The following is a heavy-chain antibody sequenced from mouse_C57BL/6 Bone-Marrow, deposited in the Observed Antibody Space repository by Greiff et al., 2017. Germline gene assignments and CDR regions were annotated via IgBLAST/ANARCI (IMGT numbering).Heavy chain of an antibody. CDR1: GYTFTSYG. J-gene: IGHJ3*01. Sequence: QVQLKQSGAELARPGASVKLSCKASGYTFTSYGISWVKQRTGQGLEWIGEIYPRSGNTYYNEKFKGKATLTADKSSSTAYMELRSLTSEESAVYFCASVRDYYGSSYPCAYWGQGTLVTVSA. CDR2: IYPRSGNT. D-gene: IGHD1-1*01. V-gene: IGHV1-81*01. CDR3: ASVRDYYGSSYPCAY.